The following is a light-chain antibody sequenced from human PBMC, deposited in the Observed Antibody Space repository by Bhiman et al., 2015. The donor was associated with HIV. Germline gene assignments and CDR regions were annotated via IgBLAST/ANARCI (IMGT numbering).Light chain of an antibody. CDR2: DVS. CDR3: QSYDSSLSGLA. Sequence: QSALTQPASVSGSPGQSITISCTGTSSDVGGYNYVSWYQQHPGKAPKLMIYDVSKRPSGVSNRFSGSNSGTSASLAITGLRAEDEGDYFCQSYDSSLSGLAFGTGTKVTFL. CDR1: SSDVGGYNY. V-gene: IGLV2-14*01. J-gene: IGLJ1*01.